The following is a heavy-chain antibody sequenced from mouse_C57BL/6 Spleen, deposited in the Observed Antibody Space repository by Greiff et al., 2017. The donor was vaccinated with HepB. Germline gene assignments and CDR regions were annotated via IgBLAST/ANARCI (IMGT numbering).Heavy chain of an antibody. V-gene: IGHV5-4*03. D-gene: IGHD1-1*01. CDR3: ARRYGSSYDYAMDY. CDR2: ISDGGSYT. CDR1: GFTFSSYA. J-gene: IGHJ4*01. Sequence: EVKLVESGGGLVKPGGSLKLSCAASGFTFSSYAMSWVRQTPEKRLEWVATISDGGSYTYYPDNVKGRFTISRGNAKNNLYLQLSHLKSEDTAMYYCARRYGSSYDYAMDYWGQGTSVTVSS.